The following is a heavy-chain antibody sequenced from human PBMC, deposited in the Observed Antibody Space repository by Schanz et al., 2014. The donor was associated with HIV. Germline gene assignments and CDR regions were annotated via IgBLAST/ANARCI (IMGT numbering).Heavy chain of an antibody. V-gene: IGHV3-30*18. CDR3: AKDDAGYSSSWHYYYYYGMDV. J-gene: IGHJ6*02. CDR2: ISYDGTDK. CDR1: GFSFSTYG. D-gene: IGHD6-13*01. Sequence: QVQLVESGGGVVQPGRSLRLSCAASGFSFSTYGMHWVRQAPGKGLEWVAVISYDGTDKYYADSVKGRFTISRDNSKNTLYLQMNSLRAEDTAVYYCAKDDAGYSSSWHYYYYYGMDVWGQGTTVTVSS.